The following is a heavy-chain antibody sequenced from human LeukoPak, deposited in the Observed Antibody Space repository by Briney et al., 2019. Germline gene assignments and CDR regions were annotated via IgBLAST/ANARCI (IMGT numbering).Heavy chain of an antibody. CDR1: GGTFSSYA. CDR3: ARGPLKRYCSSTSCYIPLDY. CDR2: IIPIFGTA. V-gene: IGHV1-69*13. Sequence: GASVKVSCKASGGTFSSYAISWVRQAPGQGLEWMGGIIPIFGTANYAQKFQGRVAITADESTSTAYMELSSLRSEDTAVYYCARGPLKRYCSSTSCYIPLDYWGQGTLVTVSS. D-gene: IGHD2-2*01. J-gene: IGHJ4*02.